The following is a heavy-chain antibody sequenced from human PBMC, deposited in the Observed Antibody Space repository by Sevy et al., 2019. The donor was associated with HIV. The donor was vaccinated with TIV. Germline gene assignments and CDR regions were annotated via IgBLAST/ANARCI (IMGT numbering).Heavy chain of an antibody. J-gene: IGHJ3*02. Sequence: ASVKVSCKTTGYIFSDYNMHWVRQAPGQGLEWMALINPNSGVTIYAHNFRGRVSVTRDTSMSTAYMELSGLTSDDTVVYYCAREDINAPRTLLSFDIWGQGTMVTVSS. CDR1: GYIFSDYN. V-gene: IGHV1-2*05. CDR2: INPNSGVT. CDR3: AREDINAPRTLLSFDI. D-gene: IGHD3-3*01.